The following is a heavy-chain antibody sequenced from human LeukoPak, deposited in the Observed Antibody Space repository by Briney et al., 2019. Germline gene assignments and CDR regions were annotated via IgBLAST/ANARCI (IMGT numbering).Heavy chain of an antibody. CDR1: EFTFSDYS. V-gene: IGHV3-48*04. D-gene: IGHD5-12*01. CDR3: ARDHRYAFDN. J-gene: IGHJ4*02. CDR2: IGISSGNT. Sequence: GGSLRLSCTASEFTFSDYSMNWVRKAPGKGLEWISYIGISSGNTKYADSVKGRFTISGDSAKNSLYLQMNRLRVEDTAVYYCARDHRYAFDNWGQGTLVTVSS.